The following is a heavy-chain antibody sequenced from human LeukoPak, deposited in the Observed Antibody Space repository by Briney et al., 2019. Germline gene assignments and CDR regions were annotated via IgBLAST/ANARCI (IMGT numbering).Heavy chain of an antibody. CDR2: IYPADSDI. D-gene: IGHD2-15*01. Sequence: LGESLKISCKGSGYSINNYWIGWVRQMPGKGLEWMGIIYPADSDIRYSPSFQGQVTISADKSISTVYLQWSSLKASDTAMYYSARQEYCSGGSCYTWFDPWGQGTLVTVSS. CDR1: GYSINNYW. J-gene: IGHJ5*02. V-gene: IGHV5-51*01. CDR3: ARQEYCSGGSCYTWFDP.